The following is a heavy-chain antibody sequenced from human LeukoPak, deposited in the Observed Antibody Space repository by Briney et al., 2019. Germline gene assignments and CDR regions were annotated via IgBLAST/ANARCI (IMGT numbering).Heavy chain of an antibody. Sequence: GGSLRLSCAASGFTFSSYEMNWVRQAPGKGLEWVSYISRSGRTIHYADSVKGRFTISRDNSKNTLYLQMSSLGAEDTAVYFCAKDDAWGRYQDWGQGTLVTVSS. V-gene: IGHV3-48*03. CDR2: ISRSGRTI. J-gene: IGHJ1*01. D-gene: IGHD3-16*01. CDR1: GFTFSSYE. CDR3: AKDDAWGRYQD.